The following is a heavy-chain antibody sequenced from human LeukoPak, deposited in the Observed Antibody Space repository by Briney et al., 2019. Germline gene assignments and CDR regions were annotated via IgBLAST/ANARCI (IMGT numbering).Heavy chain of an antibody. CDR2: IHHSGGT. V-gene: IGHV4-34*01. J-gene: IGHJ5*02. Sequence: SETLSLTCPLYAESMIVHYWTWIRQPPGKRLEWIGEIHHSGGTNSNPSLKNRVTMSIDMSKNQFSLKLNSVTAADTAVYFCARATASGSGRAYDRWAQGNLVPVSS. CDR3: ARATASGSGRAYDR. CDR1: AESMIVHY. D-gene: IGHD3-10*01.